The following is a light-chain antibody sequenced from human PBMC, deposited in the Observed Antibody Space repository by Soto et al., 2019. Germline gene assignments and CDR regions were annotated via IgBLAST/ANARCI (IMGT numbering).Light chain of an antibody. Sequence: QSALTQPRSVSGSHGLSVTISCTGTSSDVGVYGYVSWYQQHPGKAPKLMIYDVYNRPSGVPDRFSGSKSGNTASLTISGLQAEDEDVYYCCSYACISACYVFGTGTKLTVL. V-gene: IGLV2-11*01. J-gene: IGLJ1*01. CDR2: DVY. CDR1: SSDVGVYGY. CDR3: CSYACISACYV.